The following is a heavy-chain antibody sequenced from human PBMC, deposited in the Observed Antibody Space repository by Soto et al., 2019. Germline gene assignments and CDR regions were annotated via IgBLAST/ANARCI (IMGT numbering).Heavy chain of an antibody. CDR2: IYYSGGT. D-gene: IGHD1-26*01. CDR1: GGSISSYY. CDR3: ARAWGFYFDF. V-gene: IGHV4-59*01. Sequence: SETLSLTCTVSGGSISSYYWSWIRQPPGKGLEWIGYIYYSGGTNYNPSLKSRVTISVDTSKNQFSLKLSSVTAADTAVYYCARAWGFYFDFWARGILVTVSS. J-gene: IGHJ4*02.